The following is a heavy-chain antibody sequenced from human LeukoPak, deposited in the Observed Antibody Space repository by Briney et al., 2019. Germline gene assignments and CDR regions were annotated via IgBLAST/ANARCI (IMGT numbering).Heavy chain of an antibody. CDR3: ARENDSSGYYYVYAFDI. Sequence: SETLSLTCSVSGYSISSGYYWGWIRQPPGKGLEWIGSIYHSGSTYCNPSLKSRVTISVDTSKNQFSLKLSSVTAADTAVYYCARENDSSGYYYVYAFDIWGQGTMVTVSS. CDR2: IYHSGST. J-gene: IGHJ3*02. CDR1: GYSISSGYY. V-gene: IGHV4-38-2*02. D-gene: IGHD3-22*01.